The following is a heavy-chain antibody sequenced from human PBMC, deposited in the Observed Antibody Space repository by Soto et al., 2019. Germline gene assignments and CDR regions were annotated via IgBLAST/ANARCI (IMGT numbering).Heavy chain of an antibody. D-gene: IGHD3-22*01. V-gene: IGHV4-30-4*01. J-gene: IGHJ5*02. CDR3: ARSTSYYDSSGYYYDPWFDP. CDR2: IYYSGST. CDR1: GGSISSGDYY. Sequence: PSETLSLTCTVSGGSISSGDYYGSWIRQPPGKGLEWIGYIYYSGSTYYNPSLKSRVTISVDTSKNQFSLKLSSVTAADTAVYYCARSTSYYDSSGYYYDPWFDPWGQGTLVTVSS.